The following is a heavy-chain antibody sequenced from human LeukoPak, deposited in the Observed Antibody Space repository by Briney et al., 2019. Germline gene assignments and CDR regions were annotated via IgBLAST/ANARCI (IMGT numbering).Heavy chain of an antibody. CDR1: GGSISSGSYY. CDR2: IYTSGST. CDR3: ARVRVAVIDAFDI. D-gene: IGHD2-21*01. V-gene: IGHV4-61*02. J-gene: IGHJ3*02. Sequence: SQTLSLTCTVSGGSISSGSYYWSWIRQPAGKGLEWIGRIYTSGSTNYNPSLKCRVTISVDTSKNQFSLKLSSVTAADTAVYYCARVRVAVIDAFDIWGQGTMVTVSS.